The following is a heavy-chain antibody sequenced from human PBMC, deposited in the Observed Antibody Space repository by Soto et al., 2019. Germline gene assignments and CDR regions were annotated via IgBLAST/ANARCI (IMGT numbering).Heavy chain of an antibody. V-gene: IGHV3-30-3*01. Sequence: GGSLRLSCAASGFTFSSYAMHWVRQAPGKGLEWVAVISYDGSNKYYADSVKGRFTISRDNSKNTLYLQMNSLRAEDTAVYYCARDVAYWYFDLWGRGTLVTVSS. J-gene: IGHJ2*01. CDR3: ARDVAYWYFDL. CDR2: ISYDGSNK. CDR1: GFTFSSYA.